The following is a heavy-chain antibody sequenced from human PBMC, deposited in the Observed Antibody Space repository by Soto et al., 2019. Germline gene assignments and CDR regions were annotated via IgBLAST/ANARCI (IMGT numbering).Heavy chain of an antibody. D-gene: IGHD3-3*01. CDR3: ARRTIFGVVIIGYFDY. V-gene: IGHV4-34*01. J-gene: IGHJ4*02. CDR1: GGSFSNYY. CDR2: INHSGST. Sequence: SETLSLTCGVYGGSFSNYYWTWIRQPPGKGLEWIGEINHSGSTNYNPSLKTRVTISVDTSKNQFALKLSSVTAADTAVYYCARRTIFGVVIIGYFDYWGQGTLVTVSS.